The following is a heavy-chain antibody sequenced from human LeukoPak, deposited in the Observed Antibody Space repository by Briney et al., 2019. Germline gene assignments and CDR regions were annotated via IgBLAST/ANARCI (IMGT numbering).Heavy chain of an antibody. J-gene: IGHJ4*02. CDR1: GFTFSSYV. CDR2: ISGSGDST. Sequence: SGGSLRLSCAASGFTFSSYVMTWVRQAPGKGLEWVSGISGSGDSTYYADSVRGRFIISRDNSKNRVYLQMGTLTTDDMAVYYCTRVPILTGSYYYDYWGQGTLVTVSS. D-gene: IGHD3-9*01. V-gene: IGHV3-23*01. CDR3: TRVPILTGSYYYDY.